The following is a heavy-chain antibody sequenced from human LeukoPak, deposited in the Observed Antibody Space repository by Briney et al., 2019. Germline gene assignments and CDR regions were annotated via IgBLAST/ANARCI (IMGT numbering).Heavy chain of an antibody. D-gene: IGHD1-26*01. J-gene: IGHJ5*02. Sequence: ASVKVSCKASGGTFNSYAISWVRQAPGQGLEWMGGIIPIFGTANYAQKFQGRVTITADESTSAAYMELSSLRSEDTAVYYCARAGVGATRNWFDPWGQGTLVTVSS. CDR1: GGTFNSYA. V-gene: IGHV1-69*13. CDR2: IIPIFGTA. CDR3: ARAGVGATRNWFDP.